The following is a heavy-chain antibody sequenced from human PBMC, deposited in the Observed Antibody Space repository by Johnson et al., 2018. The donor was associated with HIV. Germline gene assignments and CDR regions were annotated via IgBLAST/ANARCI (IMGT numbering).Heavy chain of an antibody. CDR2: ISYDGSNK. Sequence: QVQLVESGGGLVQPGGSLRLSCAASGFTFSSYAMSWVRQAPGKGLEWVAVISYDGSNKYYADSVKGRFTISRDNSKNTLHLQMNSLRAADTAVYYCAKVMTASSVNSFGGVIDASDIWGQGTMVTVS. V-gene: IGHV3-30-3*01. CDR1: GFTFSSYA. D-gene: IGHD3-16*01. J-gene: IGHJ3*02. CDR3: AKVMTASSVNSFGGVIDASDI.